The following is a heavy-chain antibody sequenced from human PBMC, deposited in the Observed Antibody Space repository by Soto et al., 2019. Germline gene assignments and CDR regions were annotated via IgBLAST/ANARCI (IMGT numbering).Heavy chain of an antibody. Sequence: GGSLRLSCAASGFTFSSYGMHWVRQAPGKGLEWVAVIWYDGSNKYYADSVKGRFTISRDNSKNTLYLQMNSLRAEDTAVYYCARDRRIAVAGTNPAFDYWGQGTLVTVSS. D-gene: IGHD6-19*01. J-gene: IGHJ4*02. V-gene: IGHV3-33*01. CDR2: IWYDGSNK. CDR1: GFTFSSYG. CDR3: ARDRRIAVAGTNPAFDY.